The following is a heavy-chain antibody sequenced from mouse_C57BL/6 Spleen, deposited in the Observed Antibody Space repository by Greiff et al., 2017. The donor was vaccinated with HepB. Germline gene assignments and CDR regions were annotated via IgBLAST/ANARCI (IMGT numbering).Heavy chain of an antibody. J-gene: IGHJ3*01. CDR3: ARPITTGGFAY. D-gene: IGHD1-1*01. CDR2: IDPNSGGT. CDR1: GYTFTSYW. Sequence: QVQLKQPGAELVKPGASVKLSCKASGYTFTSYWMHWVKQRPGRGLEWIGRIDPNSGGTKYNEKFKSKATLTVDKPSSTAYMQRSSLTSEDSAVYYCARPITTGGFAYWGQGTLVTVSA. V-gene: IGHV1-72*01.